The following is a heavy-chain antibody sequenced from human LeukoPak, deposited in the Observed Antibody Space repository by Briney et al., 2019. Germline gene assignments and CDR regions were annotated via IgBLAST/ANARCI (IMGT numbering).Heavy chain of an antibody. Sequence: GGSLRLPCEASGFFFSSYAMSWVRQAPGKGLEWVSAFSAGGDGTYYAESVKGRFTISRDNSKNTLYLQMNSLRAGDTAIYYCAKEGSTSSPPFDSWGQGTLVTVSS. CDR3: AKEGSTSSPPFDS. CDR1: GFFFSSYA. D-gene: IGHD6-6*01. V-gene: IGHV3-23*01. J-gene: IGHJ4*02. CDR2: FSAGGDGT.